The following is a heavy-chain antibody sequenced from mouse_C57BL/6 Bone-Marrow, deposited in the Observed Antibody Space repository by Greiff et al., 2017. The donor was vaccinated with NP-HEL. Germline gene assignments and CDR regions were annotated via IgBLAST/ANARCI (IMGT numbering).Heavy chain of an antibody. CDR3: AIRTTVVDY. V-gene: IGHV1-59*01. CDR1: GYTFTSYW. CDR2: IDPSDSYT. J-gene: IGHJ2*01. D-gene: IGHD1-1*01. Sequence: QVQLQQPGAELVRPGTSVKLSCKASGYTFTSYWMHWVKQRPGQGLEWIGVIDPSDSYTNYNQKFKGKATLTVDTSSSTAYMQLSSLTSEDSAVYYCAIRTTVVDYWGQGTTLTVSS.